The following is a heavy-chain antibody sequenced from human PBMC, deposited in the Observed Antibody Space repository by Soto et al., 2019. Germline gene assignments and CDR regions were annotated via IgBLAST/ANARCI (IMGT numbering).Heavy chain of an antibody. CDR2: VIPILGIA. Sequence: QVQLVQSGAEVKKPGSSVKVSCKASGGTFSSYTISWVRQAPGQGLEWMGRVIPILGIANYAQKFQGRVTITADKSTSTAYMELSSLRSEDTAVYYCAREWFGFGGDVWGQGTTVTVSS. D-gene: IGHD3-10*01. J-gene: IGHJ6*02. CDR1: GGTFSSYT. CDR3: AREWFGFGGDV. V-gene: IGHV1-69*02.